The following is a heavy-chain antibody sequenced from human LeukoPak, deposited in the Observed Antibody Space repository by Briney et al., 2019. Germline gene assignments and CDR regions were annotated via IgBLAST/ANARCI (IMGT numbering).Heavy chain of an antibody. CDR3: VKCFPPLRSFDY. CDR1: RLTFSSYG. Sequence: RGSLRLSCAASRLTFSSYGMSGGCQGPERGLGWVSSITGSGGRTYYADSVEGRFTISRDNSKNTLYLQMSSLRGDDTAVYYCVKCFPPLRSFDYWGQGTLVTVSS. J-gene: IGHJ4*02. V-gene: IGHV3-23*01. CDR2: ITGSGGRT.